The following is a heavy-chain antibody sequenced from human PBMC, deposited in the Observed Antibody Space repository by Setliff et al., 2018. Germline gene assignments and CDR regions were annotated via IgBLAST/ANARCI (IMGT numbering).Heavy chain of an antibody. CDR1: GESFSNNY. J-gene: IGHJ6*03. D-gene: IGHD6-13*01. CDR2: SNHGGST. V-gene: IGHV4-34*01. Sequence: SETLSLTCSVYGESFSNNYWSWIRQTPGKGLEWIGESNHGGSTSYHPSLKSRLTMSVDTSKNQFSLKLTSVTAADTAVYYCARVGSSSWHSYYYYYMDVWGKGTTVTVSS. CDR3: ARVGSSSWHSYYYYYMDV.